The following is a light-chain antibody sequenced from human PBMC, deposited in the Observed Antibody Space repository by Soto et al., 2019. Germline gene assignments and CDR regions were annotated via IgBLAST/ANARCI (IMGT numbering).Light chain of an antibody. CDR2: DAT. Sequence: EIVLTQSPATLSLSPGERATLSCRASQNVDTYLAWYQHKPGQAPRLLIYDATNRATGIPARFSGSGSETDFTLTISSLEPEDSAVYYCQQRSNWPLFGPGTKVEIK. CDR1: QNVDTY. V-gene: IGKV3-11*01. CDR3: QQRSNWPL. J-gene: IGKJ1*01.